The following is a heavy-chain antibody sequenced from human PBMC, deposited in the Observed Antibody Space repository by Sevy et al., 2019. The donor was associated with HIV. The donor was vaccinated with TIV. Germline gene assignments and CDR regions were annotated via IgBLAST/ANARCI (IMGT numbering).Heavy chain of an antibody. V-gene: IGHV3-72*01. J-gene: IGHJ4*02. CDR2: TRNIADGYTT. D-gene: IGHD6-25*01. CDR1: GFTFSDHY. CDR3: STHAGIAAAGRVLDY. Sequence: GGSLRLSCVASGFTFSDHYMEWVRQAPGKGLEWVGRTRNIADGYTTEYAASVKGRFTISRDDSKNSLYVQMNSLKTEDTAVYYCSTHAGIAAAGRVLDYWGQGTLVTVSS.